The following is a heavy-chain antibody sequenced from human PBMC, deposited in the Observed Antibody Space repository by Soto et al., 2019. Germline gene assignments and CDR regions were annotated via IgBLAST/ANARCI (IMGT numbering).Heavy chain of an antibody. J-gene: IGHJ4*02. CDR1: GDSVYIYY. CDR2: IYYTGST. Sequence: SETLSLTCTVSGDSVYIYYLTGIRQPPGKRLEWIGYIYYTGSTTYNPSLESRVTMSVDTSKNQFSLKLSSVNAADTAVYYCAKYRRTEAEGFTLDYWGRGTMVTVSS. CDR3: AKYRRTEAEGFTLDY. V-gene: IGHV4-59*02. D-gene: IGHD6-13*01.